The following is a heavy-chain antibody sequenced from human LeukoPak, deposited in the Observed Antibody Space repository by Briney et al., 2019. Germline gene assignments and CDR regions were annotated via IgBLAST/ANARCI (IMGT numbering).Heavy chain of an antibody. Sequence: SQTLSLTCTVSGGSISSGDYYWSWIRQPPGKGLEWIGYIYYSGSTYYNPSLKSRVTISVDTSKNQFSLKLSSVTAAGTADYCCAQGTGTRHWYFELCGRGTLVTVSS. V-gene: IGHV4-30-4*08. D-gene: IGHD2-8*02. CDR2: IYYSGST. CDR3: AQGTGTRHWYFEL. CDR1: GGSISSGDYY. J-gene: IGHJ2*01.